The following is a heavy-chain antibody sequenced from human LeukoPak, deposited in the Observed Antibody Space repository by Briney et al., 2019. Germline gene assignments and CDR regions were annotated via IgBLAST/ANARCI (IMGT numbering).Heavy chain of an antibody. J-gene: IGHJ6*02. CDR3: ARHSSGSYPYYYYGMDV. Sequence: GASLQISGEGSGSIFTSYWIGWVRQLPGKGVEGMGIIYPGDSDTRYSPSFQGQVTISADKYMSTAYLQWSSLKASDTAMYYCARHSSGSYPYYYYGMDVWGQGTTLTVSS. V-gene: IGHV5-51*01. CDR2: IYPGDSDT. D-gene: IGHD1-26*01. CDR1: GSIFTSYW.